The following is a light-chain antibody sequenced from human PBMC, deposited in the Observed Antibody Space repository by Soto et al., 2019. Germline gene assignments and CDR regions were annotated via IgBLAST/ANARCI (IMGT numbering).Light chain of an antibody. J-gene: IGLJ1*01. CDR2: EVT. CDR1: SSDVGAYDY. CDR3: SAIARNYNCV. Sequence: QSALTQPPSASGSPGHSVTISCTGTSSDVGAYDYVSWYQQHPGEAPKLMISEVTKRPSGVPERFAGSKSGNTASLTVSGLQTEDEADYYCSAIARNYNCVFGTVTKVSV. V-gene: IGLV2-8*01.